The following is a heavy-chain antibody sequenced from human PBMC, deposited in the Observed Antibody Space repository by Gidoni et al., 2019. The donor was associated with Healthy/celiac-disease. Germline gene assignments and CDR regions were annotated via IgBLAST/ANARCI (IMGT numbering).Heavy chain of an antibody. CDR3: ASGSSSWYEVDY. CDR1: GRSISSYY. J-gene: IGHJ4*02. Sequence: QVQLQESGPGLVKPSETLSLTCTVSGRSISSYYWSWIRQPPGKGLEWIGYIYYSGSTNYNPSIKSRVTISVDTSKNQFSLKLSSVTAADTAVYYCASGSSSWYEVDYWGQGTLVTVSS. V-gene: IGHV4-59*01. CDR2: IYYSGST. D-gene: IGHD6-13*01.